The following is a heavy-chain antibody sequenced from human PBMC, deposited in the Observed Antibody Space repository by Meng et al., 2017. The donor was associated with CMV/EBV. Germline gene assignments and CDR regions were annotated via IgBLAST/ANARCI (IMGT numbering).Heavy chain of an antibody. J-gene: IGHJ6*02. CDR2: INPSGGST. V-gene: IGHV1-46*01. CDR1: GYTFTSYY. CDR3: ARAGGYDFWSGKPKYGMDV. D-gene: IGHD3-3*01. Sequence: ASVKVSCKASGYTFTSYYMHWVRQAPGQGLEWMGIINPSGGSTSYEQKFQGRVTMTRDTSTSTVYMELSSLRSEDPAVYYCARAGGYDFWSGKPKYGMDVWGQGTTVTVSS.